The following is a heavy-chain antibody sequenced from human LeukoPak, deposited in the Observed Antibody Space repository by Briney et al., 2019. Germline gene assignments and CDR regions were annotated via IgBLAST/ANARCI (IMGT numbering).Heavy chain of an antibody. D-gene: IGHD3-22*01. CDR3: ARGGDSSGWWSWFDP. V-gene: IGHV1-18*01. CDR2: ISAYNGNT. CDR1: GYTFTSYG. J-gene: IGHJ5*02. Sequence: ASVKVSCKASGYTFTSYGISWVRQAPGQGLEWMGWISAYNGNTNYAQKLQGRVTMTTDTSTSTAYMELRSLRSDDTAVYYGARGGDSSGWWSWFDPWGQGTLVTVSS.